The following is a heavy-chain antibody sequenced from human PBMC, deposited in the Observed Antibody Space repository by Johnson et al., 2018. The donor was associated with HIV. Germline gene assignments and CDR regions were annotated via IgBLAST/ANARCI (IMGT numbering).Heavy chain of an antibody. CDR1: GFSFDDYG. Sequence: VQLVESGGGVVRPGGSLRLSCAASGFSFDDYGMSWVRQAPGKGLEWVSVIYSGGSTYTADSVKGRFTISRDNSKNTLYLQMNSLRAEDTAIYYCAKGRYSSSWYLAGAFDIWGQGKMVTVSS. J-gene: IGHJ3*02. V-gene: IGHV3-23*03. CDR2: IYSGGST. CDR3: AKGRYSSSWYLAGAFDI. D-gene: IGHD6-13*01.